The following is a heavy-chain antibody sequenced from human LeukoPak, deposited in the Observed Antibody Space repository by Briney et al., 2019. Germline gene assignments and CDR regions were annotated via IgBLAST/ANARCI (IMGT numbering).Heavy chain of an antibody. CDR2: ISSSGSTI. Sequence: GSLRLSCAASGFTFSDYYMSWIRQAPGKGLEWVSYISSSGSTIYYADSVKGRFTISRDNSKNTLYLQMNSLRAEDTAVYYCAKVHYYDSSGPCDYWGQGTLVTVSS. D-gene: IGHD3-22*01. V-gene: IGHV3-11*01. CDR1: GFTFSDYY. CDR3: AKVHYYDSSGPCDY. J-gene: IGHJ4*02.